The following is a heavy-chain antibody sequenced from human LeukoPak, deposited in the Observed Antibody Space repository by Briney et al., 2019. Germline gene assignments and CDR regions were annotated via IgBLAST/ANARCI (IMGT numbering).Heavy chain of an antibody. V-gene: IGHV3-11*01. CDR1: GFTFSDYY. CDR3: AREGDCSSTSCSIDY. CDR2: ISSSGSTI. D-gene: IGHD2-2*01. Sequence: GGSLRHSCAASGFTFSDYYMSWIRQAPGKGLEWVSYISSSGSTIYYADSVKGRFTISRDNAKNSLYLQMNSLRAEDTAVYYCAREGDCSSTSCSIDYWGQGTLVTVSS. J-gene: IGHJ4*02.